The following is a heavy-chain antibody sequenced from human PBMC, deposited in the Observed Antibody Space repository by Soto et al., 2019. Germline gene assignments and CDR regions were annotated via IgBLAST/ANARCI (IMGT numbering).Heavy chain of an antibody. CDR2: ISWNSGSI. J-gene: IGHJ4*02. Sequence: SLRLSCAASGFTFDDYAMHWVWQAPGKGLEWVSGISWNSGSIGYADSVKGRFTISRDNAKNSLYLQMNSLRAEDTALYYCAKDMSIAAAGIFDYWGQGTLVTVSS. V-gene: IGHV3-9*01. CDR3: AKDMSIAAAGIFDY. CDR1: GFTFDDYA. D-gene: IGHD6-13*01.